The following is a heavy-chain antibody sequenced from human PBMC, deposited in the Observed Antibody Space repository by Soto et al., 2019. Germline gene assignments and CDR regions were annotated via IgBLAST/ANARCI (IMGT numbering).Heavy chain of an antibody. J-gene: IGHJ5*02. CDR3: ARSGVGGVVIIPNWFDP. V-gene: IGHV4-39*01. Sequence: PSETLSLTCTVSAGSISSSSYYWGWIRQPPGKGLEWIGSIYYSGSTYYNPSLTSRVTISADTSKNQFSLKLSSVTAADTAVYYCARSGVGGVVIIPNWFDPWGQGTLVTVSS. CDR1: AGSISSSSYY. D-gene: IGHD3-3*01. CDR2: IYYSGST.